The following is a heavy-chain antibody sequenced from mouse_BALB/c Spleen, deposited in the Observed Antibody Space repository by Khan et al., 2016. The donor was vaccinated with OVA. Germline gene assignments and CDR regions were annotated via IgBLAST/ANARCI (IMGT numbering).Heavy chain of an antibody. D-gene: IGHD2-4*01. V-gene: IGHV3-2*02. CDR1: GYSITSEYA. J-gene: IGHJ3*01. CDR3: ARKVYYDYDPCPY. CDR2: INYSGNT. Sequence: EVKLQESGPGLVKPSQSLSLTCTVTGYSITSEYAWNWIRQFPGNKLEWMGYINYSGNTRFHPSLKSRTSITRDTSKNQFFLQLNSVTTEDTATYYCARKVYYDYDPCPYWGQGTLVTVSA.